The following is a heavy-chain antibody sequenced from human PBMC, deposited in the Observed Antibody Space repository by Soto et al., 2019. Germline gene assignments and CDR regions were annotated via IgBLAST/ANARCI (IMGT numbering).Heavy chain of an antibody. CDR3: ARARLRTHNGVDYFDV. D-gene: IGHD3-16*01. CDR2: INPHAGGA. J-gene: IGHJ3*01. V-gene: IGHV1-2*02. Sequence: ASVKVSCKASGSSFGGYYICWVRQAPLQGLEWMGSINPHAGGARYVQQFRDRLTISTDTPKETAYMELRSLTSDDTAIYYCARARLRTHNGVDYFDVWGQGKSVTVSS. CDR1: GSSFGGYY.